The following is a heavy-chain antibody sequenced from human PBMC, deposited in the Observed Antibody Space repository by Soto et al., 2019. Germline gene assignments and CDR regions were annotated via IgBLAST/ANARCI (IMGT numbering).Heavy chain of an antibody. Sequence: QVQLVESGGGVVQPGRSLRLSCAASGFTFSSYGMHWVRQAPGKGLEWVAVIWYDGSNKYYADSVKGRFTISRDNSKNTLSLQMNSLRAEDTAVYYCARDVLLWFGELLPGYYYYGMDVWGQGTTVTVSS. V-gene: IGHV3-33*01. CDR1: GFTFSSYG. CDR2: IWYDGSNK. CDR3: ARDVLLWFGELLPGYYYYGMDV. J-gene: IGHJ6*02. D-gene: IGHD3-10*01.